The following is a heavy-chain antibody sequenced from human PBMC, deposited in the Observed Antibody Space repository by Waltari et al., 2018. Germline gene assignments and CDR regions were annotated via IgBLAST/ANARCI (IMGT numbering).Heavy chain of an antibody. Sequence: QLQLQESGPGLVKPSETLSLTCTVSGGSISRSSYYWGWIRQPPGKGLEWIGSIYYSGSTYYNPSLKSRVTISVDTSKNQFSLKLSSVTAADTAVYYCARDGRDWNPGFDYYYGMDVWGQGTTVTVSS. CDR3: ARDGRDWNPGFDYYYGMDV. CDR1: GGSISRSSYY. J-gene: IGHJ6*02. D-gene: IGHD1-1*01. CDR2: IYYSGST. V-gene: IGHV4-39*07.